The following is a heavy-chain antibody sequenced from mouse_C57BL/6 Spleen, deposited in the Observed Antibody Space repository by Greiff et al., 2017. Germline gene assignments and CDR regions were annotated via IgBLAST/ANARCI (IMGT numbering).Heavy chain of an antibody. Sequence: EVQLVESGGGLVKPGGSLKLSCAASGFTFSDYGMHWVRQAPEKGLEWVAYISSGSSTIYYADTVKGQFTISRDNAKNTLFLQMTSLRSEDTAMYYCARDWDGFAYWGQGTLVTVSA. J-gene: IGHJ3*01. CDR1: GFTFSDYG. CDR3: ARDWDGFAY. CDR2: ISSGSSTI. D-gene: IGHD4-1*01. V-gene: IGHV5-17*01.